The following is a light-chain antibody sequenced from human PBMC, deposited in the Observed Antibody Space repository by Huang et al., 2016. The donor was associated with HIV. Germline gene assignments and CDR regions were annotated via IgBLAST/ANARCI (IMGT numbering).Light chain of an antibody. CDR3: HQYNNWLLS. V-gene: IGKV3-15*01. J-gene: IGKJ4*01. CDR2: GSS. Sequence: EIVMTQSPATLSVSPGQRVTLSCRANRSVSTNLSWYQQRHGQAPRLLIHGSSTRAPGIPARFSGSGSGTDFSLTISSLQSEDFALYYCHQYNNWLLSFGGGTRV. CDR1: RSVSTN.